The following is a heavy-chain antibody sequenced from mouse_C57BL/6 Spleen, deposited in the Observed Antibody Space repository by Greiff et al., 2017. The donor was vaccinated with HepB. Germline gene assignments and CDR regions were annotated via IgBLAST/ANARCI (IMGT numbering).Heavy chain of an antibody. J-gene: IGHJ2*01. CDR2: IDPSDSYT. CDR3: AKAGLGKYFDY. V-gene: IGHV1-50*01. CDR1: GYTFTSYW. Sequence: QVQLQQPGAELVKPGASVKLSCKASGYTFTSYWMQWVKQRPGQGLEWIGEIDPSDSYTNYNQKFKGKATLTVDTSSSTAYMQLSSLTSEDSAVYYCAKAGLGKYFDYWGQGTTLTVSS. D-gene: IGHD4-1*01.